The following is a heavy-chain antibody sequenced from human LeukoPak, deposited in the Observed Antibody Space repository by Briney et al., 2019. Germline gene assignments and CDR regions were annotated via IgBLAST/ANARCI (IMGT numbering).Heavy chain of an antibody. CDR1: GGSISSYY. Sequence: PSETLSLTCTVSGGSISSYYWSWIRQPPGKGLEWIGYIYYSGSTNYNPSLKSRVTISVDTSKNQFSLKLSSVTAADTAVYYCARPVGATTDWYFDLWGRGTLVTVSS. J-gene: IGHJ2*01. CDR2: IYYSGST. D-gene: IGHD1-26*01. CDR3: ARPVGATTDWYFDL. V-gene: IGHV4-59*08.